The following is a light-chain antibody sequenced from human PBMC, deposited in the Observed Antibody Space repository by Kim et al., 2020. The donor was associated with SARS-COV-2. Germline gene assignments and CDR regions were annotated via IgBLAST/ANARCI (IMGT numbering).Light chain of an antibody. V-gene: IGKV1-39*01. CDR2: GAS. CDR3: QQSHSAPIT. Sequence: ASGGDRVTSACRASQTISTYLNWYQQKSGQAPRLLIYGASTLQGGVPSRFSGSGSGTEFTLTIANVQPEDFATDYCQQSHSAPITFGQGTRMEIK. CDR1: QTISTY. J-gene: IGKJ5*01.